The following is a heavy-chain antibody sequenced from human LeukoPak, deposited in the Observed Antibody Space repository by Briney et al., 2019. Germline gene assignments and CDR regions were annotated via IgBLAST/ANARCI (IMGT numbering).Heavy chain of an antibody. CDR1: GGSISSSSYY. CDR2: IYYSRST. CDR3: ARHRRGSSWYVDY. V-gene: IGHV4-39*01. Sequence: SETLSLTCTVSGGSISSSSYYWGWIRQPPGKGLEGIGSIYYSRSTYYNPSLKSRVTISVDTSKNQFSLKLSSVTAADTAVYYCARHRRGSSWYVDYWGQGTLVTVSS. D-gene: IGHD6-13*01. J-gene: IGHJ4*02.